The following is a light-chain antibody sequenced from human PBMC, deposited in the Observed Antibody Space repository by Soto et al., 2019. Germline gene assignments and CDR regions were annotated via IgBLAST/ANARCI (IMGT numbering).Light chain of an antibody. CDR3: QQAASFPLT. J-gene: IGKJ4*01. Sequence: DIQMTQSPSSVSASVGDRVTITCRASHSISNWLAWYQQKPGRAPKLLIYGASDLHSGVPSRFSGSGSGTDFTLTISRLQPEDFATYYCQQAASFPLTCGGGTKVEVK. CDR1: HSISNW. CDR2: GAS. V-gene: IGKV1-12*01.